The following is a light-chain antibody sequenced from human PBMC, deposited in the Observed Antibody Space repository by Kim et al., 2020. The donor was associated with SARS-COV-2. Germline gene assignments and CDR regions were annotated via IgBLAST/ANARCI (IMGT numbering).Light chain of an antibody. CDR1: TSNIGTNA. CDR2: SND. V-gene: IGLV1-44*01. CDR3: SAWDDSLNGVI. J-gene: IGLJ2*01. Sequence: GQRVTISCSGSTSNIGTNAVNWYQQLPGTAPKLLIYSNDHRPSGVPDRFSRSKSGTSASLAISGLQSEDEADYYCSAWDDSLNGVIFGGGTQLTVL.